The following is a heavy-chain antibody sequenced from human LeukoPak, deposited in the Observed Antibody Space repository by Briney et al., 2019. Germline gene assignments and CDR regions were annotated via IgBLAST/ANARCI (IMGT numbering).Heavy chain of an antibody. J-gene: IGHJ6*03. Sequence: GGSLRLSCAASGFTFSNAWMSWVRQAPGKGLEWVGRIKSKTDVCTTDYAAAVKGRFTISRDDSKNTLYLQMNSLKTEDTAVYYCTTDPTVYSSGWYAEDYYYYMDVWGKGTTVTVSS. CDR2: IKSKTDVCTT. V-gene: IGHV3-15*01. D-gene: IGHD6-19*01. CDR1: GFTFSNAW. CDR3: TTDPTVYSSGWYAEDYYYYMDV.